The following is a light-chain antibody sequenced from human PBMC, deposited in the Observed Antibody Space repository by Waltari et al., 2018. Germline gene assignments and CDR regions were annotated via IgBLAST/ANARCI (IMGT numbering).Light chain of an antibody. Sequence: TVMTQSPATLTVSPGQRATLPCRASQRLSNYIAWYQQKPGQAPRLRIYDASTRATGIPARFSGSGSGTEFTLAISSLQSEDIAVYYCQQYGSWPLTFGGGTKVEFK. J-gene: IGKJ4*01. CDR3: QQYGSWPLT. CDR2: DAS. CDR1: QRLSNY. V-gene: IGKV3-15*01.